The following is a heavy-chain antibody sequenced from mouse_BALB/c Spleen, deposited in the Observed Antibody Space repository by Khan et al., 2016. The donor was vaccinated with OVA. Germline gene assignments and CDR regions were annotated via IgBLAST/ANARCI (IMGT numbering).Heavy chain of an antibody. Sequence: VQLKESGGDLVKTGGSLKLSCAASGFTFSTYGMSWVRQTPDKRLEWVATINSGGHYTYYIDSVKGRFTISRDNAQNFLYLQMTSLRSEDTPMYYCARLAYYYNSEAVAYWGQWTLVTVSA. J-gene: IGHJ3*01. CDR3: ARLAYYYNSEAVAY. CDR1: GFTFSTYG. V-gene: IGHV5-6*01. D-gene: IGHD1-1*02. CDR2: INSGGHYT.